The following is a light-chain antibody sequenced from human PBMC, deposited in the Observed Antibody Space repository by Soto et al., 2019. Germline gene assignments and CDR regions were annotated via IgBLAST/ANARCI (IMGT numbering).Light chain of an antibody. CDR2: EVS. CDR1: SSDVGGYNY. J-gene: IGLJ2*01. Sequence: QSALTQPASVSGSPGQSITISCTGTSSDVGGYNYVSWYQQHPGKAPKLMIYEVSNRPSGVSNRFSGSKSGTSASLAITGLRSDDEADYYCATWDDDLYTPIIGGGTQLTVL. CDR3: ATWDDDLYTPI. V-gene: IGLV2-14*01.